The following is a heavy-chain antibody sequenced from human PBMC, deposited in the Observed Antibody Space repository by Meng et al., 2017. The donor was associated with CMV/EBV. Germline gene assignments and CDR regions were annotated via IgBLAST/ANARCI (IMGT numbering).Heavy chain of an antibody. CDR3: AKDQEDSSSWYGFPYYYYGMDV. CDR1: GFTFSSYA. V-gene: IGHV3-23*01. J-gene: IGHJ6*02. CDR2: ISGSGGST. Sequence: GESLKISCAASGFTFSSYAMSWVRQAPGEGLEWVSAISGSGGSTYYADSVKGRFTISRDNSKNTLYLQMNSLRAEDPAVYYCAKDQEDSSSWYGFPYYYYGMDVWGQGTTVTVSS. D-gene: IGHD6-13*01.